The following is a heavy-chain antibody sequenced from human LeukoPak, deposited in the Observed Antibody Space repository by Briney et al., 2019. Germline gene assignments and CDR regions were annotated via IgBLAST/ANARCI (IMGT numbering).Heavy chain of an antibody. CDR3: ATHVPYREYTDY. CDR2: IDYSGTT. V-gene: IGHV4-39*01. Sequence: KPSETLSLTCTVSGGSLSSSSYSWGWIRQPPGEGLDWIGIIDYSGTTYYNPSLKSRVTISVDTSKNHFSLKLTSVTAADAAVYYCATHVPYREYTDYWGQGTLVTVSS. D-gene: IGHD1-1*01. J-gene: IGHJ4*02. CDR1: GGSLSSSSYS.